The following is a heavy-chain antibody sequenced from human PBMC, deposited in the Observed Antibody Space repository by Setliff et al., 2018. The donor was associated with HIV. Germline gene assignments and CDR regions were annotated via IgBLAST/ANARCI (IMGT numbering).Heavy chain of an antibody. CDR2: IYNTETT. J-gene: IGHJ4*02. D-gene: IGHD2-15*01. V-gene: IGHV4-61*05. Sequence: SETLSLTCTVSGGSISSGSYYWGWIRQPPGKGLQWIGFIYNTETTNYNPSLKSRVTISADTSKNQFSLKLTSVTAADTAVYYCSSWQVDINKDYWGQGTLVTVSS. CDR3: SSWQVDINKDY. CDR1: GGSISSGSYY.